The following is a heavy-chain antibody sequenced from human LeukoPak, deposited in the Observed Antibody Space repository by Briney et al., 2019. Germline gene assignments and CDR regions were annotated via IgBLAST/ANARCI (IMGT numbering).Heavy chain of an antibody. CDR2: IYYSGST. Sequence: SETLSLTCTVSGGSISSYYWSWIRQPPGKGLEWIGYIYYSGSTNYNPSLKSRVTISVDTSENQFSLKLSSVTAADTAVYYCAREELSDGIDYWGQGTLVTVSS. CDR1: GGSISSYY. V-gene: IGHV4-59*01. D-gene: IGHD3-16*02. CDR3: AREELSDGIDY. J-gene: IGHJ4*02.